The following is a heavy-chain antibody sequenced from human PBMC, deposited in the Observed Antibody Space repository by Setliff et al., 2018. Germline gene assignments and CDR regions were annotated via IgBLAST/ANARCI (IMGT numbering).Heavy chain of an antibody. V-gene: IGHV3-23*01. J-gene: IGHJ4*02. Sequence: PGGSLRLSCAASGFTFNNYAMSWVRQAPGKGLEWVSAISGSGAISYADSVKGRFTVSRDNSKNTLYLQMNSLRGEDTAVYYCAKDTGYYFDYWGQGTLVTVSS. CDR1: GFTFNNYA. D-gene: IGHD4-4*01. CDR2: ISGSGAI. CDR3: AKDTGYYFDY.